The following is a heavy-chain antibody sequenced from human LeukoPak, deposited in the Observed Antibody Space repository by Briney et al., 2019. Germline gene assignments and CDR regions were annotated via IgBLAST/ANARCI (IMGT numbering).Heavy chain of an antibody. Sequence: GGSLRLSCAASGFIFSSYSMSWVRQAPGRGLEWVSSIDSSSRYIYYADSVKGRFTISRDNAKNSLYLQMNGLRAEDTAVYYCARIDHLGYCSGGSCSLDYWGRGTLVTVSS. CDR3: ARIDHLGYCSGGSCSLDY. CDR2: IDSSSRYI. J-gene: IGHJ4*02. V-gene: IGHV3-21*01. D-gene: IGHD2-15*01. CDR1: GFIFSSYS.